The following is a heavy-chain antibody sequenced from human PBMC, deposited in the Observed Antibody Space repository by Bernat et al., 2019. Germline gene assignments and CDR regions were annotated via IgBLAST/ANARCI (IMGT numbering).Heavy chain of an antibody. CDR2: IYYSGST. D-gene: IGHD3-22*01. J-gene: IGHJ3*02. V-gene: IGHV4-31*03. CDR1: GGSISSGGYY. Sequence: QVQLQESGPGLVKPSQTLSLTCTVSGGSISSGGYYWSWIRQHPGNGLEWIGYIYYSGSTYYNPSLKSRVTISVETSKNQVSLKLSSVTAADTAVYYCARFLCNYYDSSGYCLFDIWGQGTMVTVS. CDR3: ARFLCNYYDSSGYCLFDI.